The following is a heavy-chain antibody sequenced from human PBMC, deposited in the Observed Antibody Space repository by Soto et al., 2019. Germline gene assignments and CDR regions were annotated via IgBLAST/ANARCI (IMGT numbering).Heavy chain of an antibody. J-gene: IGHJ4*02. CDR3: ARHGPRVYYDTGPNFQYYFDS. V-gene: IGHV5-51*01. CDR2: IYPGDSDT. Sequence: GESLKISCKGSGYSFTIYWIGCVRQMPGKGLEWMGIIYPGDSDTRYSPSFQGQVTISADKSISTAYLQWSSLKASDTAMYYCARHGPRVYYDTGPNFQYYFDSWGQGTPVTVSS. CDR1: GYSFTIYW. D-gene: IGHD3-22*01.